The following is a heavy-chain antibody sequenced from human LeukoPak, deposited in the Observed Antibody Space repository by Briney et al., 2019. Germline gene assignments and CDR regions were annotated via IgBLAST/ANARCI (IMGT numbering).Heavy chain of an antibody. J-gene: IGHJ4*02. CDR1: GYTFTNYG. CDR3: ARDIATVVHQD. CDR2: ISAYSGNT. Sequence: ASVKVSCKASGYTFTNYGITWVRQAPGQGLGWMGWISAYSGNTNYVQKLQGRVTMAIDASTSTDYMELRSLRSDDTAVYYCARDIATVVHQDWGQGTLVTVSS. V-gene: IGHV1-18*01. D-gene: IGHD2-2*01.